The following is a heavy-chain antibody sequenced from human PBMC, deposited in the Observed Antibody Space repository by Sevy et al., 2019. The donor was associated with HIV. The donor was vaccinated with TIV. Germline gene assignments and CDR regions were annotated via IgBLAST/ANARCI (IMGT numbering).Heavy chain of an antibody. Sequence: GGSLRLSCAAPGFVFSSYTMNWVRQSPGKGLEWVSSISSSSRYIFYADSVKGRFTISRDNARNSLYLQMNSLRAEDTAVYYCARDMAYGSGSIVYDYWGQGTLVTVSS. V-gene: IGHV3-21*01. J-gene: IGHJ4*02. D-gene: IGHD3-10*01. CDR2: ISSSSRYI. CDR1: GFVFSSYT. CDR3: ARDMAYGSGSIVYDY.